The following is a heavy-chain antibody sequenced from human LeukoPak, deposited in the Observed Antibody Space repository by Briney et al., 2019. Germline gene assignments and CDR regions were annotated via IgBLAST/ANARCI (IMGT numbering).Heavy chain of an antibody. CDR1: GFTFSSYA. J-gene: IGHJ4*02. Sequence: PGGSLRPSCAGSGFTFSSYAMSWVRQAPGKGLEWVSVISGSSDTTYYADSVKGRFIISRDNSKNTLYLQMNSLRAEDTAVYYCAKRIGGVNSFDHWGQGTLVTVSS. V-gene: IGHV3-23*01. CDR3: AKRIGGVNSFDH. D-gene: IGHD3-16*01. CDR2: ISGSSDTT.